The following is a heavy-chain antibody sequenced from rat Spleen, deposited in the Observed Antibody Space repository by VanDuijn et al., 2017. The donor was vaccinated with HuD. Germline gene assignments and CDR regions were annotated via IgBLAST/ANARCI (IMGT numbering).Heavy chain of an antibody. CDR2: MRYNGDT. CDR1: GFSLTSNG. V-gene: IGHV2-63*01. CDR3: TIHPRY. D-gene: IGHD3-1*01. Sequence: QVQLKESGPGLVQPSQTLSLTCTVSGFSLTSNGVSWVRQPPGKGLEWMGIMRYNGDTSYNSVLKSRLSISRDTSKNQVFLKMSSLQTDDTGTYYCTIHPRYWGQGIMVTVSS. J-gene: IGHJ2*01.